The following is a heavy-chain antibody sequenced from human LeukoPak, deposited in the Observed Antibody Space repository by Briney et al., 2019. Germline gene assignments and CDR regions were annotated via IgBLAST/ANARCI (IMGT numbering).Heavy chain of an antibody. J-gene: IGHJ4*02. CDR1: GGTFSSYA. Sequence: SVKVSCKASGGTFSSYAISWVRQAPGQGLEWMGGIIPIFGTTNYAQKFQGRVTITTDESTSTAYMELSSLRSEDTAVYYCARVLDSNGYYYPIGTFDYWGQGTLVTVSS. D-gene: IGHD3-22*01. CDR3: ARVLDSNGYYYPIGTFDY. V-gene: IGHV1-69*05. CDR2: IIPIFGTT.